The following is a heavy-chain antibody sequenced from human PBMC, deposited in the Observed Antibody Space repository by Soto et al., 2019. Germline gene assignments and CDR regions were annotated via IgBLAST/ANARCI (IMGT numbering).Heavy chain of an antibody. CDR3: ATPRGNYYDSSGNFGMDV. V-gene: IGHV4-34*01. Sequence: SETLSLTCAVYGGSFSGYYWSWIRQPPGKGLEWIGEINHSGSTNYNPSLKSRVTISVDTSKNQFSLKLSSVTAADTAVYYCATPRGNYYDSSGNFGMDVWGQGTTVTVSS. D-gene: IGHD3-22*01. CDR2: INHSGST. J-gene: IGHJ6*02. CDR1: GGSFSGYY.